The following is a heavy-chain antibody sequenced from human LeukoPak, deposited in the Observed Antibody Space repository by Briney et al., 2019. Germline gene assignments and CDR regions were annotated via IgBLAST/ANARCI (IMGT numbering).Heavy chain of an antibody. D-gene: IGHD1-1*01. Sequence: PGGSLRLSCAASGFTFSSYGMHWVRQAPGKGLEWVAVISYDGSNKYYADSVKGRFTTSRDNSKNTLYLQMNSLRAEDTAVYYCAKAGHDGIHTLLGQFDYWGQGTLVTVSS. V-gene: IGHV3-30*18. J-gene: IGHJ4*02. CDR1: GFTFSSYG. CDR2: ISYDGSNK. CDR3: AKAGHDGIHTLLGQFDY.